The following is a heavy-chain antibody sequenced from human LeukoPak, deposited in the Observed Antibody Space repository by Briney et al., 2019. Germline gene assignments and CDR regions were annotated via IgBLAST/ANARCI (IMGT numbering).Heavy chain of an antibody. CDR2: ISSSSSYI. J-gene: IGHJ4*02. CDR1: GFTFSSYS. D-gene: IGHD3-9*01. V-gene: IGHV3-21*01. Sequence: GGSLRLSCAASGFTFSSYSMNWVRQAPVKGLEWVPSISSSSSYIYYADSVKGRFTISRDNAKNSLYLQMNSLRAEDTAVYYCASEPKPTYDILTGYYSWGQGTLVTVSS. CDR3: ASEPKPTYDILTGYYS.